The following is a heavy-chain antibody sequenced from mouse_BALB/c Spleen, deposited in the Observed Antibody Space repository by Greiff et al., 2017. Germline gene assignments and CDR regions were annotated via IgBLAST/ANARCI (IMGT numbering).Heavy chain of an antibody. CDR1: GFTFSSYG. J-gene: IGHJ4*01. V-gene: IGHV5-6*02. D-gene: IGHD1-1*01. CDR3: ARQDYGSYYAMDY. CDR2: ISSGGSYT. Sequence: DVKLVESGGDLVKPGGSLKLSCAASGFTFSSYGMSWVRQTPDKRLEWVATISSGGSYTYYPDSVKGRFTISRDNAKNTLYLQMSSLKSEDTAMYYCARQDYGSYYAMDYWGQGTSVTVSS.